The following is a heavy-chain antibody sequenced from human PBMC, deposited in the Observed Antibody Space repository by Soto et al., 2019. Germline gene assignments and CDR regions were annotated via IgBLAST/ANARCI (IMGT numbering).Heavy chain of an antibody. D-gene: IGHD2-15*01. CDR2: ISYDGSNK. V-gene: IGHV3-30*18. CDR3: AEDLGYCSGGSCPYPFDYGMDV. Sequence: GGSLRLSCAASGFTFSSYVMHWVRQAPGKGLEWVAVISYDGSNKYYADSVKGRFTISRDNSKNTLYLQMNSLRAEDTAVYYCAEDLGYCSGGSCPYPFDYGMDVWGQGTTVTV. J-gene: IGHJ6*02. CDR1: GFTFSSYV.